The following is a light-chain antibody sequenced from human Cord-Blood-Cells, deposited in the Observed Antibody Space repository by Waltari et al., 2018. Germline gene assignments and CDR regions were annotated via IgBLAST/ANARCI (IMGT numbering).Light chain of an antibody. V-gene: IGLV2-14*01. J-gene: IGLJ1*01. CDR2: DVS. CDR3: SSYTSSSNV. CDR1: SSDVGGYNY. Sequence: QSALTQPASVSGSPGQSITIPCTRTSSDVGGYNYVSWYQQHPGKAPKLMIYDVSNRPSGVSNRFSGSKSGNTASLTISGLQAEDEADYYCSSYTSSSNVFGTGTKVTVL.